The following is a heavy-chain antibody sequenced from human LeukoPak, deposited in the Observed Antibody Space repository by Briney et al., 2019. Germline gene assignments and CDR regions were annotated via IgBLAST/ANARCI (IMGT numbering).Heavy chain of an antibody. CDR2: FDPEDGET. CDR1: GYTLTELS. V-gene: IGHV1-24*01. D-gene: IGHD6-19*01. Sequence: ASVKVSCKVSGYTLTELSMHWVRQAPGKGLEWMGGFDPEDGETIYAQKFQGRVTMTEDTSTDTAYMELSSLRSEDTAVYYCATVRSSGWYRATDAFDIWGQGTMVTASS. J-gene: IGHJ3*02. CDR3: ATVRSSGWYRATDAFDI.